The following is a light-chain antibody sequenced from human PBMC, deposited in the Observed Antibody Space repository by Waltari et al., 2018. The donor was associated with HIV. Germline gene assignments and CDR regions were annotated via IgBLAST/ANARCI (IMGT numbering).Light chain of an antibody. J-gene: IGKJ1*01. CDR3: QQSYSVPRM. CDR1: LSISTN. Sequence: DIQMTQSPSSLSASVGDRVTITCRASLSISTNLNWYQQKPGKAPKLLIYAASSLQTWIPSRFIGSGSGTDFTLTISSLQPDDFATYYCQQSYSVPRMFGQGTKVDIK. CDR2: AAS. V-gene: IGKV1-39*01.